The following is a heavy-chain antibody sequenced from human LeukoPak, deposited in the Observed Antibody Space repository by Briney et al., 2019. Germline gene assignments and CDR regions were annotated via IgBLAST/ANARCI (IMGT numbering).Heavy chain of an antibody. D-gene: IGHD4-11*01. CDR3: ARDPSMATVIMDGMDV. V-gene: IGHV4-30-4*01. CDR2: IYNSGST. J-gene: IGHJ6*02. CDR1: GGSISSGDYY. Sequence: SETLSLTCSVSGGSISSGDYYWSWIRQPPGKGLEWIGYIYNSGSTYYNPSLKSRVSMSVDTSKNQFSLKLSSVTAADTAVYYCARDPSMATVIMDGMDVWGQGTTVTVSS.